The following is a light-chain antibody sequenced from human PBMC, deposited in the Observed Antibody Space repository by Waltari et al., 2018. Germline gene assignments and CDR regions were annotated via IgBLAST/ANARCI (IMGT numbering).Light chain of an antibody. Sequence: EIVLTQSPGTLSLSPGERATLSCRASPSVSRSLAWYQQKPGQAPRLLIYDASSRATGIPDRFSGSGSGTDFSLTISRVEPEDFAVYYCQMYVRLPATFGQGTKVEVK. CDR1: PSVSRS. CDR2: DAS. CDR3: QMYVRLPAT. J-gene: IGKJ1*01. V-gene: IGKV3-20*01.